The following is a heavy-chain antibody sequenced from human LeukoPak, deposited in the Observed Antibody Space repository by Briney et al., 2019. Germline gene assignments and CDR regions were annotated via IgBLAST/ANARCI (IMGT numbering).Heavy chain of an antibody. CDR2: ISTGSGTI. CDR1: GFTFSSYS. V-gene: IGHV3-48*04. Sequence: PGGSLRLSCAASGFTFSSYSMNWVRQAPGKRLEWASYISTGSGTISYADSVKGRFTISRDNAKNSLYLQMNSLRAEDTAVYYCATTQKGGWGQGTLVTVSS. J-gene: IGHJ4*02. CDR3: ATTQKGG. D-gene: IGHD3-16*01.